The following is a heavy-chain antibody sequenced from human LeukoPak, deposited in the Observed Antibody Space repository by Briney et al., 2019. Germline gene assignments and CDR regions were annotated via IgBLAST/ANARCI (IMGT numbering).Heavy chain of an antibody. CDR3: ARDLMDIVVVPAATDFLSGYGMEV. Sequence: ASVKVSCKASGGTFSSYAISWVRQAPGQGLEWMGGIIPIFGTANYAQKFQGRVTITADESTSTAYMELSSLRSEDTAVYYCARDLMDIVVVPAATDFLSGYGMEVWGQGTTVTVSS. J-gene: IGHJ6*02. V-gene: IGHV1-69*01. CDR1: GGTFSSYA. CDR2: IIPIFGTA. D-gene: IGHD2-2*03.